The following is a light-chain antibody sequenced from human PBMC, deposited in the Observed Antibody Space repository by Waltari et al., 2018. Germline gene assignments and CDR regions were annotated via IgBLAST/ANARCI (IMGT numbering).Light chain of an antibody. CDR1: QSINTW. V-gene: IGKV1-5*03. Sequence: DIQMTQSPSTLSASVGDRVTITCRASQSINTWLAWYPLKPGKAPKPLIYKASSLESGVPSRFSGSGSGTEFTLTINSLQPDDFATYFCQQYSSYSYTFGQGTKMEI. J-gene: IGKJ2*01. CDR3: QQYSSYSYT. CDR2: KAS.